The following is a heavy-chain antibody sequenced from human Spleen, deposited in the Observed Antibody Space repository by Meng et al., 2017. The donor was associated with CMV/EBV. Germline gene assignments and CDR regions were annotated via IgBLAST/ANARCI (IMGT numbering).Heavy chain of an antibody. CDR3: ARHHREIFGVVIMENWFDP. CDR2: IYISGDT. V-gene: IGHV4-4*07. D-gene: IGHD3-3*01. Sequence: GPGLVSPSTRLSLTCTVSGGAFSSNDVSCIRQPAGKGLEWIGRIYISGDTNYNPSLKSLVTISKDTSKNQISLKLSSVTAADTAVYYWARHHREIFGVVIMENWFDPWGQGTLVTVSS. CDR1: GGAFSSND. J-gene: IGHJ5*02.